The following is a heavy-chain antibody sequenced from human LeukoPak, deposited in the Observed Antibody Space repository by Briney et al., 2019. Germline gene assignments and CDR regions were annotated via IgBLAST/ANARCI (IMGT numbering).Heavy chain of an antibody. D-gene: IGHD3-3*01. CDR2: IKSNVDGGTA. Sequence: GGSLRLSCTASGFTFTTAWMSWVRQAPGKGLEWVGHIKSNVDGGTADYAAPVKGRFTISRDDSKNTLYLQMNSLKTEDTAVYYCTTEYYGPSNFWGQGALVTVSS. CDR1: GFTFTTAW. J-gene: IGHJ4*02. CDR3: TTEYYGPSNF. V-gene: IGHV3-15*01.